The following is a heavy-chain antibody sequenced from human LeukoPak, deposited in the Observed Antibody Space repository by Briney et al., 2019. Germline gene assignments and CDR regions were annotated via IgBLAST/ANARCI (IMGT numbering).Heavy chain of an antibody. D-gene: IGHD6-19*01. CDR2: IYYSGST. V-gene: IGHV4-39*07. Sequence: SETLSLTCTVSGGSISSSSYYWGWIRQPPGKGLEWIGSIYYSGSTNYNPSLKSRVTISVDTPKNQFSLKLSSVTAADTAVYYCARGFGEWSGSGWYEYFQFWGQGSLVTVSS. J-gene: IGHJ1*01. CDR3: ARGFGEWSGSGWYEYFQF. CDR1: GGSISSSSYY.